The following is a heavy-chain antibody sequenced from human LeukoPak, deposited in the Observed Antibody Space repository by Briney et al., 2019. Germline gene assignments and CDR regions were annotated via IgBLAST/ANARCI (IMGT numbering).Heavy chain of an antibody. CDR2: ISSSGTTT. D-gene: IGHD6-19*01. Sequence: PGGSLRLSCAASGFSFSVYEMHWVRQAPGKGLEWISDISSSGTTTYYVDSVKGRFTISRDNTKNSLYLQMNRLRVEDTAVYYCTTLTVASNFDYWGQGTLVTVSS. V-gene: IGHV3-48*03. CDR3: TTLTVASNFDY. CDR1: GFSFSVYE. J-gene: IGHJ4*02.